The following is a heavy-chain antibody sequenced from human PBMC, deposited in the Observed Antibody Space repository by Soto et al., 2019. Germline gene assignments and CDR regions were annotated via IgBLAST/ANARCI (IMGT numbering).Heavy chain of an antibody. CDR3: AKDRLVRGVTQGPDAFDI. CDR1: GFTFSSYA. J-gene: IGHJ3*02. Sequence: GGSLRLSCAASGFTFSSYAMSWVRQAPGKGLEWVSAISGSGGSTYYADSVKGRFTISRDNSKNTLCLQMNSLRAEDTAVYYCAKDRLVRGVTQGPDAFDIWGQGTMVTVSS. D-gene: IGHD3-10*01. CDR2: ISGSGGST. V-gene: IGHV3-23*01.